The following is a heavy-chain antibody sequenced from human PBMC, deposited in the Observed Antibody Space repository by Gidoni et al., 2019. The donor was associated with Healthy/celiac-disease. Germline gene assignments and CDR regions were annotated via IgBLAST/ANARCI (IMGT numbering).Heavy chain of an antibody. D-gene: IGHD7-27*01. J-gene: IGHJ5*02. Sequence: GHVTISADKSISTAYLQWSSLKASDTAMYYCARTPGDGGNWFDPWGQGTLVTVSS. V-gene: IGHV5-10-1*01. CDR3: ARTPGDGGNWFDP.